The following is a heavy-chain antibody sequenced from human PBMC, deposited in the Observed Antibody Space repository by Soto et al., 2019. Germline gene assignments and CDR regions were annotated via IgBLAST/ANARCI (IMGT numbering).Heavy chain of an antibody. D-gene: IGHD3-22*01. V-gene: IGHV3-33*01. CDR1: GFTFSSYG. CDR2: IWYDGSNK. CDR3: AREYQVKGDSSGYYDY. Sequence: GGSLRLSCAASGFTFSSYGMHWVRQAPGKGLEWVAVIWYDGSNKYYADSVKGRFTISRDNSKNTLYLQMNSLRAEDTAVYYCAREYQVKGDSSGYYDYWGQGTPVTVSS. J-gene: IGHJ4*02.